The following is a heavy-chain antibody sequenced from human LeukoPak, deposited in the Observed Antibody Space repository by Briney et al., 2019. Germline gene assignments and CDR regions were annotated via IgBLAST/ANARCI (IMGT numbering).Heavy chain of an antibody. CDR3: AKEGVSGYDSSYFDY. CDR1: GFTFSSYS. CDR2: ISGSGGST. Sequence: PGGSLRLSCAASGFTFSSYSMNWVRQAPGKGLEWVSAISGSGGSTYYADSVKGRFTISRDNSKNTLYLQMNSLRAEDTAVYYCAKEGVSGYDSSYFDYWGQGTLVTVSS. D-gene: IGHD5-12*01. V-gene: IGHV3-23*01. J-gene: IGHJ4*02.